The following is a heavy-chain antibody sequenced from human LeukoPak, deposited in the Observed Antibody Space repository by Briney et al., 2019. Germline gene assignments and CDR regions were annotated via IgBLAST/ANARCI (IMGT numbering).Heavy chain of an antibody. V-gene: IGHV3-30*04. CDR3: VRDLTSGARFDP. D-gene: IGHD3-9*01. CDR1: GFTFTDYA. J-gene: IGHJ5*02. Sequence: PGGSLRLSCVASGFTFTDYAFNWVRQTPGKGMEWVAIISTDGNTQSYADPLKGRFTISRDNFRDTVFLELTTLRPEDTGLYYCVRDLTSGARFDPWGQGTLVTVSS. CDR2: ISTDGNTQ.